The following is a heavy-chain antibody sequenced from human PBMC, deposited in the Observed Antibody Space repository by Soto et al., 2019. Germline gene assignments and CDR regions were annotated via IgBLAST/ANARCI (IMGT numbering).Heavy chain of an antibody. CDR3: ARGMDIVEVPAAMSDY. Sequence: EVQLVESGGGLVKPGGSLRLSCAASGFTFSSYSMNWVRQAPGKGLEWVSSISSSSSYIYYADSVKGRFTISRDNAKNSLYLQMNSLRAEDTAVYYCARGMDIVEVPAAMSDYWGQGTLVTVSS. V-gene: IGHV3-21*01. D-gene: IGHD2-2*03. CDR2: ISSSSSYI. J-gene: IGHJ4*02. CDR1: GFTFSSYS.